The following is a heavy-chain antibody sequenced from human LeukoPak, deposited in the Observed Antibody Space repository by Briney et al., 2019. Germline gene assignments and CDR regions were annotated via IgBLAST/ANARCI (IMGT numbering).Heavy chain of an antibody. CDR2: MNPNNGNT. CDR3: VRDGEGVAISVNYWFDP. D-gene: IGHD3-10*01. CDR1: GFTFTSYV. V-gene: IGHV1-8*01. Sequence: ASVKVSCKASGFTFTSYVNWVRQASGQGLEWMGWMNPNNGNTGYAQKFQGRVTMTRDTSISTAYMELRGLRSDDTAVYYCVRDGEGVAISVNYWFDPWGQGTLVTVPS. J-gene: IGHJ5*02.